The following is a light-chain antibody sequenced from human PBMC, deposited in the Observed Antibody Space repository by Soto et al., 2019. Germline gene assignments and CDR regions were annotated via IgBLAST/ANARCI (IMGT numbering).Light chain of an antibody. CDR1: QNISRS. Sequence: EIVMTQSPVTLSVSPGERATLSCRASQNISRSLAWYQQRPGQAPRLLFYGASIRATAVPARFTASGSGTEFTLTISSLQSEDFAVYYCQQYNTWPRTFGQGTKVDIK. J-gene: IGKJ1*01. CDR3: QQYNTWPRT. V-gene: IGKV3-15*01. CDR2: GAS.